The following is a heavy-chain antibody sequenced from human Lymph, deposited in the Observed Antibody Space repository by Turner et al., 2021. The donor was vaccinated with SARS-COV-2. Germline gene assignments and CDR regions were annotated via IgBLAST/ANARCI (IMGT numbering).Heavy chain of an antibody. D-gene: IGHD3-10*01. CDR2: INPNSGST. V-gene: IGHV1-2*02. CDR3: ARARDLQSMIRGVDPFDY. J-gene: IGHJ4*02. Sequence: QVQLVHPGAEVKKPGASVKVSCQASGYTFTGYYMHWARQAPGQGLEWMGWINPNSGSTNDAQKFQGRVTMNRDTSISRAYMELSRLRSDDTAVYYCARARDLQSMIRGVDPFDYWGQGTLVTVSS. CDR1: GYTFTGYY.